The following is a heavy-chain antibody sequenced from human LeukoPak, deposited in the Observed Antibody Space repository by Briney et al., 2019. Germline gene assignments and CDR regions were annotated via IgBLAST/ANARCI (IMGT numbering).Heavy chain of an antibody. CDR1: GYTFTSYD. CDR3: AGYYDSSGYYSA. Sequence: ASVKVSCKASGYTFTSYDINWVRQATGQGLEWMGWMNPNSGNTGYAQKFQGRVTMTRNTSISTAYMELSSLRSEDTAVYYCAGYYDSSGYYSAWGQGTLVTVSS. CDR2: MNPNSGNT. J-gene: IGHJ5*02. V-gene: IGHV1-8*01. D-gene: IGHD3-22*01.